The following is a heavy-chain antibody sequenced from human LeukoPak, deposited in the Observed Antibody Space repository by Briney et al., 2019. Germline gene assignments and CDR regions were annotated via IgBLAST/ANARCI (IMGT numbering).Heavy chain of an antibody. CDR3: ARGPLPDY. CDR2: ISSSSSI. Sequence: PGGSLRLSCAASGFTFSSYSMNWVRQAPGKGLEWVSSISSSSSIYYADSVKGRSTISRDNAKNSLYLQMNSLRAEDTAVYYCARGPLPDYWGQGTLVTVSS. J-gene: IGHJ4*02. V-gene: IGHV3-21*01. CDR1: GFTFSSYS.